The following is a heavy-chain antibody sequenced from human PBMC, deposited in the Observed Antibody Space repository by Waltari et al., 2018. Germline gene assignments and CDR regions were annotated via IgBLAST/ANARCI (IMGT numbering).Heavy chain of an antibody. J-gene: IGHJ4*02. CDR3: ARGGAYCGGDCYPHLDY. D-gene: IGHD2-21*01. CDR2: IYYSGRT. V-gene: IGHV4-59*13. Sequence: QVQLQESGPRLVKPSETLSLTCTVSGGSIGSYYWSWIRQPPGKGLEWIGYIYYSGRTSYNPALKSRVTVSVDTSKNQLSLKLSSVTAADTAVYYCARGGAYCGGDCYPHLDYWGQGTLVTVSS. CDR1: GGSIGSYY.